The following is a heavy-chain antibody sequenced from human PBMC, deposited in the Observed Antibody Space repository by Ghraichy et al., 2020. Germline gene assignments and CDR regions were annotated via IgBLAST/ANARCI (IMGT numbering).Heavy chain of an antibody. V-gene: IGHV3-30*18. CDR2: ISYDGSNK. CDR1: GFTFSSYG. D-gene: IGHD2-21*02. CDR3: AKDQHIVVVTAIDY. Sequence: GGSLRLSCAASGFTFSSYGMHWVRQAPGKGLEWVAVISYDGSNKYYADSVKGRFTISRDNSKNTLYLQMNSLRAEDTAVYYCAKDQHIVVVTAIDYWGQGTLVTVSS. J-gene: IGHJ4*02.